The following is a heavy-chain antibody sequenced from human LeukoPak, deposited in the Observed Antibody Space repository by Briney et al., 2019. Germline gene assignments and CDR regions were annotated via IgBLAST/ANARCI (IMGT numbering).Heavy chain of an antibody. CDR3: ARPAVGRAAAGNRDYYFDY. CDR2: ISSSSSYT. D-gene: IGHD6-13*01. CDR1: GFTFSDYY. Sequence: PGGSLRLSCAASGFTFSDYYMSWIRQAPRKGLEWVSYISSSSSYTNYADSVKGRFTISRDNAKNSLYLQMNRLRAEDTAVYYCARPAVGRAAAGNRDYYFDYWGQGTLVTVSS. V-gene: IGHV3-11*03. J-gene: IGHJ4*02.